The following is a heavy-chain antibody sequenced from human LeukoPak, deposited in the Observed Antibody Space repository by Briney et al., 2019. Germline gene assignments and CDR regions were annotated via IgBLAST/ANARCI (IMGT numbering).Heavy chain of an antibody. CDR3: ARLGFDRSGLSGLHFDF. CDR1: GYTFSSHW. CDR2: YSPDASDT. V-gene: IGHV5-51*01. D-gene: IGHD3-22*01. J-gene: IGHJ4*02. Sequence: GESLKISCQGFGYTFSSHWIGWVRQPPEKGLEWMGVYSPDASDTTYSPSFQGRVTISVDKSINTAFLQWDSLRPTDTAVYFCARLGFDRSGLSGLHFDFWGQGSLIIVSS.